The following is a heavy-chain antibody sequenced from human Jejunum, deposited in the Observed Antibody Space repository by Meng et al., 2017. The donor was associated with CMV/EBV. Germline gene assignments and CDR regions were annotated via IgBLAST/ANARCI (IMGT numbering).Heavy chain of an antibody. J-gene: IGHJ4*02. D-gene: IGHD2-2*01. CDR3: AKERSSNFDY. Sequence: VGPVGSGGGLCHPGGSLRLSCAAAGLTVSNNYMPWVRQAPGQRLEWVSTVSDDGIYTYYADSVKGRFSISRDNSKGTVYLQMNSLRVEDTALYYCAKERSSNFDYWGQGTLVTVSS. V-gene: IGHV3-53*01. CDR1: GLTVSNNY. CDR2: SDDGIYT.